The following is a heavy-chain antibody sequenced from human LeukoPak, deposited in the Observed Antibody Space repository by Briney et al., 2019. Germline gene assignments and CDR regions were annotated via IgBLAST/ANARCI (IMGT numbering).Heavy chain of an antibody. D-gene: IGHD3-22*01. Sequence: GGSLRLSCAASGFTFSSYWMHWVRQAPGKGLVWVSRIKSDGSTRYADSVKGRFTVSRDNAKNTVSLQMNSLRAEDAGVYYCARAPSEIGGYYPEYFRHWGQGTLVIVSS. CDR1: GFTFSSYW. CDR3: ARAPSEIGGYYPEYFRH. J-gene: IGHJ1*01. CDR2: IKSDGST. V-gene: IGHV3-74*01.